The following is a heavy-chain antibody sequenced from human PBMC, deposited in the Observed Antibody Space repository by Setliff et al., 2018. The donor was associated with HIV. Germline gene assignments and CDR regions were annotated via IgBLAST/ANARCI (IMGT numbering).Heavy chain of an antibody. Sequence: PSETLSLTCTVSGGSIHNYYWGWIRQPPGKGLEWIGSVYHSGTTYYNPSLKSRVTISVDMSNNQFSLKVTSVTAADTAVYYCMRGRSITIFGVAYFDFWGQGTQVTVSS. V-gene: IGHV4-38-2*02. CDR2: VYHSGTT. D-gene: IGHD3-3*01. J-gene: IGHJ4*02. CDR3: MRGRSITIFGVAYFDF. CDR1: GGSIHNYY.